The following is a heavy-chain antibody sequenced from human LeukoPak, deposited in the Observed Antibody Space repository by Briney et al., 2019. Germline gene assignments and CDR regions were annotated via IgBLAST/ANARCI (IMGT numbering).Heavy chain of an antibody. J-gene: IGHJ4*02. CDR2: IDQSGTT. Sequence: SETLSLTCVVNGGSCSGYYWSWIRQPPGKGLEWIGEIDQSGTTNYNPSLKSRVAISIDTSKKQFSLTLTSMTAADTAVYYCARVPHYYFGYGYFDTWGQGTRVTVSS. D-gene: IGHD3/OR15-3a*01. CDR1: GGSCSGYY. V-gene: IGHV4-34*01. CDR3: ARVPHYYFGYGYFDT.